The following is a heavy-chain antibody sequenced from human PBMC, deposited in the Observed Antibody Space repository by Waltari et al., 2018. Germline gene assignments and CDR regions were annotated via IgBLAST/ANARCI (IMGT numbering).Heavy chain of an antibody. Sequence: QAELVQSGAEQKKPGASVRVSCKASGYKFSRHTITWVRQAPGQGLEWLWWNSPDCDTNYAQSLQGRVTTSTDTSTSTAYMELRSLRSDDTAIYYCARRWERSGYPASFDVWGQGTLVTVSS. D-gene: IGHD3-22*01. CDR3: ARRWERSGYPASFDV. CDR2: NSPDCDT. CDR1: GYKFSRHT. V-gene: IGHV1-18*01. J-gene: IGHJ4*02.